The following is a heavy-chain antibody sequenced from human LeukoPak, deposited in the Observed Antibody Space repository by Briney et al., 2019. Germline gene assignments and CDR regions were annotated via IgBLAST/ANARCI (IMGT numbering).Heavy chain of an antibody. CDR1: GFTFSSYS. V-gene: IGHV3-21*04. CDR3: ARDSGYYSEDAFDI. Sequence: GSLRLSCAASGFTFSSYSMSWVRQAPGKGLEWVSSISSSSSYIYYADSVKGRFTISRDNSKNTLYLQMNSLRAEDTAVYYCARDSGYYSEDAFDIWGQGTMVTVSS. J-gene: IGHJ3*02. CDR2: ISSSSSYI. D-gene: IGHD3-22*01.